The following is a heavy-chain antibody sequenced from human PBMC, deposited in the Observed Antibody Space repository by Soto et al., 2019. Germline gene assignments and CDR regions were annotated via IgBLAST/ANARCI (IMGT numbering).Heavy chain of an antibody. CDR3: AKDGGGYNYGYVMLDKYYYGMDV. CDR1: GFTFSTFA. J-gene: IGHJ6*02. CDR2: ISYDGTNK. D-gene: IGHD5-18*01. Sequence: PGGSLRLSCAASGFTFSTFAMHWVRQAPGKGLVWVAVISYDGTNKYYADSVRGRFTISRDNSKNTLFLQMNSLRAEDTAVYYCAKDGGGYNYGYVMLDKYYYGMDVWGQGTTVTVSS. V-gene: IGHV3-30-3*01.